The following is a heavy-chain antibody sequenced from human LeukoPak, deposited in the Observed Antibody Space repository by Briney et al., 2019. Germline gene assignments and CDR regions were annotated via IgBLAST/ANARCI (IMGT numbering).Heavy chain of an antibody. CDR1: GFTFSSYW. Sequence: GGSLRLSCAASGFTFSSYWMSWVRQAPGKGLEWVAGIFGSGGSAHYADSAKGRFTISRDNSKNTVYLQINSLRAEDTAVYYCARDAVWQLQAIDYWGQGTLVTVSS. CDR2: IFGSGGSA. V-gene: IGHV3-23*01. D-gene: IGHD1-26*01. CDR3: ARDAVWQLQAIDY. J-gene: IGHJ4*02.